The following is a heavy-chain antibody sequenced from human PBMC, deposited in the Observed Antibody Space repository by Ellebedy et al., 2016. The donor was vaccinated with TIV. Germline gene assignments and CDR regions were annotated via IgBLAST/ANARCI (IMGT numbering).Heavy chain of an antibody. V-gene: IGHV3-21*01. CDR2: ISSSSSYI. D-gene: IGHD5-18*01. CDR3: ASLPRGYSYGSDFDY. J-gene: IGHJ4*02. CDR1: GFTFSSYS. Sequence: GGSLRLXCAASGFTFSSYSMNWVRQAPGKGLEWVSSISSSSSYIYYADSVKGRFTISRDNAKNSLYLQMNSLRAEDTAVYYCASLPRGYSYGSDFDYWGQGTLVTVSS.